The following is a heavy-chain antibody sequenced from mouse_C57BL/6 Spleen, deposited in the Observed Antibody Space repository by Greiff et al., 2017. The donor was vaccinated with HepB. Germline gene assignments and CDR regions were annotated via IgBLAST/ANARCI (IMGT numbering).Heavy chain of an antibody. CDR3: ARSLPPYWYFDV. CDR2: INPSNGGT. Sequence: QVQLQQPGTELVKPGASVKLSCKASGYTFTSYWMHWVKQRPGQGLEWIGNINPSNGGTNYNEKFQSKATLTVDKSSSTAYMQLSSLTSEDSAVYYCARSLPPYWYFDVWGTGTTVTVSS. CDR1: GYTFTSYW. V-gene: IGHV1-53*01. J-gene: IGHJ1*03.